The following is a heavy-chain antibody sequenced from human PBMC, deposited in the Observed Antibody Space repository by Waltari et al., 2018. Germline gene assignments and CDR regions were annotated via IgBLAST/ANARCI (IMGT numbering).Heavy chain of an antibody. J-gene: IGHJ4*02. Sequence: QLQLQESGPGLVKPSETLSLTCTVSGGSISSSSYYWGWIRQPPGKGLEWIGSIYYSGSTYYNPSLKSRVTISVDTSKNQFSLKLSSVTAADTAVYYCARRRSSQRDRAVDYWGQGTLVTVSS. CDR1: GGSISSSSYY. D-gene: IGHD6-6*01. V-gene: IGHV4-39*01. CDR3: ARRRSSQRDRAVDY. CDR2: IYYSGST.